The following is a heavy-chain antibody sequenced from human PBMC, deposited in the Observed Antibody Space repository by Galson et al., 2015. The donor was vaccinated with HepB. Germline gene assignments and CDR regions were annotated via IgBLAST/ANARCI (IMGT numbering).Heavy chain of an antibody. J-gene: IGHJ4*02. D-gene: IGHD3-10*01. CDR2: IYPTDSDT. V-gene: IGHV5-51*01. CDR3: ARRRRGPFIYGSGNYSPYYFDY. CDR1: GYNFANYW. Sequence: QSGAEVKKTGESLKISCKGSGYNFANYWIGWVRQMPGKGLEWMGIIYPTDSDTTYSPSFQGQVTISADKSISTAYLQWSSLKASDTAMYYCARRRRGPFIYGSGNYSPYYFDYWGQGSLVTVSS.